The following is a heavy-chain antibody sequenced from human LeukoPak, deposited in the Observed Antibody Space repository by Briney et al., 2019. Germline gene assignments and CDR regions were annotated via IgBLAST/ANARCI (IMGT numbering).Heavy chain of an antibody. Sequence: PGGSLRLSCAASGFAFSTYEMNWVRQAPGKGLEWISYISRSGSITNYADSVKGRFTISRDDDRNSLSLEMSGLRVEDSAVYFCARGMLNIFWGQGTRVAV. CDR3: ARGMLNIF. CDR1: GFAFSTYE. V-gene: IGHV3-48*03. D-gene: IGHD2/OR15-2a*01. J-gene: IGHJ4*02. CDR2: ISRSGSIT.